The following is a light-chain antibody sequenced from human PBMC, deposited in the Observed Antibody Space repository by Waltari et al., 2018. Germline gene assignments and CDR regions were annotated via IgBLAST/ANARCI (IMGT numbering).Light chain of an antibody. CDR3: QQYNRWPPIT. Sequence: EVVMTQSPATLSVFPGESATLSCRASQTVSSNLAWYQQRPGQAPRLLIFDAPTRSPSVPARFSGSGSGTAFTLTIRSLQSEDSAVYYCQQYNRWPPITFGQGTRLEIK. J-gene: IGKJ5*01. CDR2: DAP. V-gene: IGKV3-15*01. CDR1: QTVSSN.